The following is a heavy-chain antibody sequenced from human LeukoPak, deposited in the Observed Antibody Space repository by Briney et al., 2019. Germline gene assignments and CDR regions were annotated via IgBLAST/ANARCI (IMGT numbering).Heavy chain of an antibody. CDR2: IIPIFGTA. CDR3: ARDLRVDVYWWLFHDY. Sequence: VASVKVSCXASGGTFSSYAISWVRRAPGQGLEWMGRIIPIFGTANYAQKFQGRVTITTDESTSTAYMELSSLRSEDTAVYYCARDLRVDVYWWLFHDYWGQGTLVTVSS. V-gene: IGHV1-69*05. CDR1: GGTFSSYA. J-gene: IGHJ4*02. D-gene: IGHD3-22*01.